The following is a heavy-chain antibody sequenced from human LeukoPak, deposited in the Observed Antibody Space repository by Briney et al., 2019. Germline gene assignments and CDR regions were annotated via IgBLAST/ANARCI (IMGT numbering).Heavy chain of an antibody. J-gene: IGHJ3*02. Sequence: GGSLRLSCAASGFTFSSYSMNWVRQAPGKGLEWVSSISSISSYIYYADSVKGRFTISRDNAKNSLYLQMNSLRAEDTAVYYCATAVAGTLRSAFDIWGQGTMVTVSS. CDR1: GFTFSSYS. CDR2: ISSISSYI. D-gene: IGHD6-19*01. V-gene: IGHV3-21*01. CDR3: ATAVAGTLRSAFDI.